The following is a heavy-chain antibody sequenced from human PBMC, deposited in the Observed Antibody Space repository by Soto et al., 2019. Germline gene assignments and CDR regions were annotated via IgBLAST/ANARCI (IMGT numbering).Heavy chain of an antibody. CDR3: AREVQPVVRREYDY. CDR2: ISSSGSM. CDR1: GFTFSSCT. J-gene: IGHJ4*02. Sequence: EVQLVESGGGLVKPGGSLRLSCAVSGFTFSSCTMNWVRQAPGKGLEWVSSISSSGSMYYADSVKGRFTIARDNAKNSLYLQLSSLRAEDTAVYYCAREVQPVVRREYDYWGQGTLVTVCS. D-gene: IGHD1-1*01. V-gene: IGHV3-21*01.